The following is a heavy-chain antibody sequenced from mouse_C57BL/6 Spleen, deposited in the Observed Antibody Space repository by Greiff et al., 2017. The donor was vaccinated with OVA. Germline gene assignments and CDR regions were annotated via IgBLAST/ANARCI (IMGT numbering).Heavy chain of an antibody. Sequence: VQLQQPGAELVMPGASVKLSCKASGYTFTSYWMHWVKQRPGQGLEWIGEIDPSDSYTNYNQKFKGKSTLTVDKSSSTACMQLSSLTSEDSAVYYCARRGLGFAYWGQGTLVTVSA. V-gene: IGHV1-69*01. CDR3: ARRGLGFAY. CDR1: GYTFTSYW. CDR2: IDPSDSYT. D-gene: IGHD6-1*01. J-gene: IGHJ3*01.